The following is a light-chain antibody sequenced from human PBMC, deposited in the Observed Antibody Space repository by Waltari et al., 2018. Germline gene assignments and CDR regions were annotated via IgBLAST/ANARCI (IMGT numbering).Light chain of an antibody. CDR2: QDS. J-gene: IGLJ2*01. CDR1: KLGDKY. CDR3: QAWDSSTAVV. V-gene: IGLV3-1*01. Sequence: SYELTQPLSVSVSPGQTASITCSGDKLGDKYACWYQQKPGQSPVLVIYQDSKRPSGIPERFSGSNSGNKATLTISGTQAMDEADYYCQAWDSSTAVVFGGGTKLTVL.